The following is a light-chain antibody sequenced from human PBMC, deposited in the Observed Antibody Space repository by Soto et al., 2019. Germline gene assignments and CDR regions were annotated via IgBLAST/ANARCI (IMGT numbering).Light chain of an antibody. V-gene: IGKV1-27*01. J-gene: IGKJ1*01. Sequence: DIQMTQSPSSLSASVGDRVTITCRASQGISSYLAWYQQKPGKVPKVLIYAASTLQSGVPSRFSGSGSGTDFTLTISSLQPEDVATYYCQQSYSNPRTFGQGTKVDIK. CDR3: QQSYSNPRT. CDR2: AAS. CDR1: QGISSY.